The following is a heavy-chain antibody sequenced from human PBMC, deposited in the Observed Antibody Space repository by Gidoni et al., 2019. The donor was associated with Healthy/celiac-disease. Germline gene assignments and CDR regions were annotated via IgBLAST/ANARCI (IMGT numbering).Heavy chain of an antibody. V-gene: IGHV3-21*01. J-gene: IGHJ6*02. Sequence: EVQLVEYGGGLVQPGGYLRLSWAASVYTFVSYSMNWVRQAPGKGLEWVSSISSSSSYISYADSVKGRFTISRDNAKNSLYLQMNSLRAEDTAVYYCARGGGRVPAALDVWGQGTTVTVSS. CDR2: ISSSSSYI. D-gene: IGHD2-2*01. CDR1: VYTFVSYS. CDR3: ARGGGRVPAALDV.